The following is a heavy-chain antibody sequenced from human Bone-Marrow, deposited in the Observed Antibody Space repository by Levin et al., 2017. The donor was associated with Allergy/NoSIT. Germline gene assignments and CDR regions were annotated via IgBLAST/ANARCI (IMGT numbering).Heavy chain of an antibody. V-gene: IGHV2-70*11. J-gene: IGHJ4*02. Sequence: RVSGPTLVKPTQTVTLTCTLSGFSLNTRGMCVSWVRQPPGKALEWLARIDWDDDKYYSTSLRTRLTISKDTSKNQVVLTMTTMDPVDTATYYCARTRVGSTLDYWGQGTLVTVSS. CDR1: GFSLNTRGMC. CDR2: IDWDDDK. D-gene: IGHD1-26*01. CDR3: ARTRVGSTLDY.